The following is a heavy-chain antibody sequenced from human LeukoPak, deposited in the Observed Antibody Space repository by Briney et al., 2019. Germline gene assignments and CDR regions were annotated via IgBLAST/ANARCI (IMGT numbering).Heavy chain of an antibody. CDR2: ISAYNGNT. D-gene: IGHD6-13*01. CDR3: ARALGYSSSWYPSALYYYYGMDV. CDR1: GYTFTSYG. Sequence: ASVKVSCKASGYTFTSYGISWVRQAPGQGLEWMGWISAYNGNTNYAQKLQGRATMTTDTSTSTAYMELRSLRSDDTAVYYCARALGYSSSWYPSALYYYYGMDVWGQGTTVTVSS. J-gene: IGHJ6*02. V-gene: IGHV1-18*01.